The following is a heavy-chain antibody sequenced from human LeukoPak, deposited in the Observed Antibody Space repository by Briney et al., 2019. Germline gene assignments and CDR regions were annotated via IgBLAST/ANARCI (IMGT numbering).Heavy chain of an antibody. CDR1: GGTFSSYA. CDR3: AGVWSSSWYGGFDP. Sequence: SVKVSCKASGGTFSSYAISWVRQAPGQGLEWMGRIIPIFGTANYAQKFQGRVTITTDESTSTAYMELSCLRSEDTAVYYCAGVWSSSWYGGFDPWGQGTLVTVSS. D-gene: IGHD6-13*01. V-gene: IGHV1-69*05. CDR2: IIPIFGTA. J-gene: IGHJ5*02.